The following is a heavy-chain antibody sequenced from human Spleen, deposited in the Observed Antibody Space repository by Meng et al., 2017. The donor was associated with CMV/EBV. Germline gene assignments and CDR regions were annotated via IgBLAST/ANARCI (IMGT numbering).Heavy chain of an antibody. Sequence: ASVKVSCKASGYPFSSHYINWVRQAPGQGLEWMGIINPSGGSTSYAQKFQGRVTITTDESTSTAYMELSSLRSEDTAVYYCARGPDCSSTSCYMNWFDPWGQGTLVTVSS. D-gene: IGHD2-2*02. CDR2: INPSGGST. J-gene: IGHJ5*02. CDR1: GYPFSSHY. CDR3: ARGPDCSSTSCYMNWFDP. V-gene: IGHV1-46*01.